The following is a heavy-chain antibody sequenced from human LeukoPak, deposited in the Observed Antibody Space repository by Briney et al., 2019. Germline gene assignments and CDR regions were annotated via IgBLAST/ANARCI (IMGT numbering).Heavy chain of an antibody. CDR3: ARVTAVAVRAFDI. CDR2: IIPIFGTA. CDR1: GGTFSSYA. D-gene: IGHD6-19*01. V-gene: IGHV1-69*13. J-gene: IGHJ3*02. Sequence: RASVKVSCKASGGTFSSYAISWVRQAPGRGLEWMGGIIPIFGTANYAQKFQGRVTITADESTSTAYTELSSLRSEDTAVYYCARVTAVAVRAFDIWGQGTMVTVPS.